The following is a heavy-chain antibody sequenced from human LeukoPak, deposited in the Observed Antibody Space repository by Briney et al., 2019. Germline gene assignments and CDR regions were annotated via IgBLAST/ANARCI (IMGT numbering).Heavy chain of an antibody. V-gene: IGHV3-33*01. CDR3: AREGILYCTNGVCPPSRYYYGMDV. J-gene: IGHJ6*02. D-gene: IGHD2-8*01. Sequence: PGRSLRLSCAASRFTFSSYGMHWVRQAPGKGLEWGAVIWYDGSNKYYADSVKGRFTISRDNSKNTLYLQMNSLRAEDTAVYYCAREGILYCTNGVCPPSRYYYGMDVWGQGTTVTVSS. CDR1: RFTFSSYG. CDR2: IWYDGSNK.